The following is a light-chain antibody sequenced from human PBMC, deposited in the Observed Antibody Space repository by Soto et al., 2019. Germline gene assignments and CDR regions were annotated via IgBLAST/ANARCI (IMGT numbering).Light chain of an antibody. CDR3: QQRSNWLPLT. J-gene: IGKJ4*01. Sequence: EIVLTQSPATLSLSPGERATLSCRASQSVSSYLAWYQQKPGQAPRLLIYDASNRATGIPARFSGSGSGTEFPLTISRLEPEDFAVYYCQQRSNWLPLTFGGGTKVEI. CDR2: DAS. V-gene: IGKV3-11*01. CDR1: QSVSSY.